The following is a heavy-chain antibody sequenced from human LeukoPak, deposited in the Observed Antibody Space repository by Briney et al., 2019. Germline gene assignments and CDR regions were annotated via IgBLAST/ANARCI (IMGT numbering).Heavy chain of an antibody. J-gene: IGHJ4*02. V-gene: IGHV3-23*01. Sequence: GGSLRLSCAASGFTFSSYAMSWVRQAPGKGLEWVSAISGSGGSTYYADSVKGRFTISRDNSKNTLYLQMNSLRAEDTAVYYCANPYYYDSSGYPYWGQGTLVTVSS. CDR1: GFTFSSYA. D-gene: IGHD3-22*01. CDR2: ISGSGGST. CDR3: ANPYYYDSSGYPY.